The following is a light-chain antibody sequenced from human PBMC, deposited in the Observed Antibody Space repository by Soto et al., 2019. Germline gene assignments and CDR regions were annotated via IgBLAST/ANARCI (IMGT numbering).Light chain of an antibody. CDR3: QQYDNLPLP. J-gene: IGKJ3*01. CDR2: DAS. Sequence: DIQMTQSPSSLSASVGDRVTITCQASQDISNYLNWYQQKPGKAPKLLIYDASNLETGVPSRFSGTGSGTDFTLTISSLQPADIATYYCQQYDNLPLPFGPGTKVDIK. CDR1: QDISNY. V-gene: IGKV1-33*01.